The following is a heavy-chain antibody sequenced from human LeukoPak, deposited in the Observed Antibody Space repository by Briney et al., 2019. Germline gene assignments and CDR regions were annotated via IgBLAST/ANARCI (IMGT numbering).Heavy chain of an antibody. D-gene: IGHD4-17*01. V-gene: IGHV3-48*04. CDR1: GFTFSSYS. Sequence: PGGSLRLSCAASGFTFSSYSMNWVRQAPGKGLEWVSYISSSGSTIYYADSVKGRFTISRDNAKNSLYLQMNSLRAEDTAVYYCAREYPDYGDGFDYWGQGTLVTVSS. CDR2: ISSSGSTI. J-gene: IGHJ4*02. CDR3: AREYPDYGDGFDY.